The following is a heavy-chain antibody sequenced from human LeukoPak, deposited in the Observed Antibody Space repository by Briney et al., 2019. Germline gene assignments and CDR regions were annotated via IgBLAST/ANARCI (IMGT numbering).Heavy chain of an antibody. D-gene: IGHD4-17*01. Sequence: GGSLRLSCEASGFTLNSYIMHWVRQAPGKGLEWVALISFDGRDKQYADSVKGRFTISRDNSKNTLYLQMNSLRAEDTAVYYCAKLGVTTPVDYWGQGTLVTVSS. CDR2: ISFDGRDK. CDR1: GFTLNSYI. J-gene: IGHJ4*02. V-gene: IGHV3-30-3*02. CDR3: AKLGVTTPVDY.